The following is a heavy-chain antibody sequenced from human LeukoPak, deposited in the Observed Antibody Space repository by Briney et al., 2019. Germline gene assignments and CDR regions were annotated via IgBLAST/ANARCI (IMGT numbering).Heavy chain of an antibody. J-gene: IGHJ4*02. CDR3: VKDTGQGGFDY. CDR2: ISNNGRST. CDR1: RCTFSDYL. V-gene: IGHV3-64D*09. D-gene: IGHD3-16*01. Sequence: GGSLRLSCSASRCTFSDYLMFWLRQAPEKGLEYVSAISNNGRSTYHADTVAGRFTVSRYNYKNTLYLQMDSLRLEDTAVYYCVKDTGQGGFDYWGQGTLVTVSS.